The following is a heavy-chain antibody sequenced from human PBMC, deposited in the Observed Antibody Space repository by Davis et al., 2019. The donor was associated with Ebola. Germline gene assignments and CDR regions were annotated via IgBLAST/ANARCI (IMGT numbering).Heavy chain of an antibody. CDR1: GYTFTSYY. V-gene: IGHV1-46*01. Sequence: ASVKVSCKASGYTFTSYYMHWVRQAPGQGLEWMGIINPSGGSTSYAQKFQGRVTMTRDTSTSTVYMGLSSLRSEDTAVYYCARETYCGGDCYSYYFDYWGQGTLVTVSS. D-gene: IGHD2-21*01. J-gene: IGHJ4*02. CDR2: INPSGGST. CDR3: ARETYCGGDCYSYYFDY.